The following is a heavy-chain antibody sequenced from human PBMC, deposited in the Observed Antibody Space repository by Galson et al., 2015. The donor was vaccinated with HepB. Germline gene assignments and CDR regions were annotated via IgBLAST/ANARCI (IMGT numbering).Heavy chain of an antibody. CDR2: ISGSGGST. J-gene: IGHJ4*02. D-gene: IGHD5-18*01. V-gene: IGHV3-23*01. CDR3: AKDSLRGYSYGQTNYFDY. Sequence: SLRLSCAASGFTFSSYAMSWVRQAPGKGLGWVSAISGSGGSTYYADSVKGRFTISRDNSKNTLYLQMNSLRAEDTAVYYCAKDSLRGYSYGQTNYFDYWGQGTLVTVSS. CDR1: GFTFSSYA.